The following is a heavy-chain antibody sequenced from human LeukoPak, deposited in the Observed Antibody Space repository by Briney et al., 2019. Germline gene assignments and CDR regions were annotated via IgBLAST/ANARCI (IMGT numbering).Heavy chain of an antibody. D-gene: IGHD1-14*01. CDR3: VGGEPRRHGWFDP. CDR2: IKQDGSEK. V-gene: IGHV3-7*01. CDR1: GFTFSSYW. J-gene: IGHJ5*02. Sequence: GGSLRLSCAASGFTFSSYWMSWVRQAPGKGLEWVANIKQDGSEKYYVDSVKGRFTISRDNAKNSLYLQMNSLRAEDTAVYYCVGGEPRRHGWFDPWGQGTLVTVSS.